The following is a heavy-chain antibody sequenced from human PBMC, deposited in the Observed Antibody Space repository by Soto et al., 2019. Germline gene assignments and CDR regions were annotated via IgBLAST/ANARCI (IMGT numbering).Heavy chain of an antibody. CDR1: GFTFRIYS. V-gene: IGHV3-33*01. D-gene: IGHD3-16*01. CDR3: ARDATFGTKGGSFDI. CDR2: MWYDGTNK. J-gene: IGHJ3*02. Sequence: GGSLRLSCAASGFTFRIYSMHWVRQSPGKGLEWVAVMWYDGTNKYYGESVKGRFTISRDNSENTLYLQMNSLRVEDTDVYYCARDATFGTKGGSFDIWGHGTLVTV.